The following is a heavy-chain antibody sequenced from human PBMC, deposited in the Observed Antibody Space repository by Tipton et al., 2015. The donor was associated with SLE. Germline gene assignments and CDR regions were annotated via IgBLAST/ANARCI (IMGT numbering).Heavy chain of an antibody. CDR3: ARVLGFWSGYYTGFDAFDI. D-gene: IGHD3-3*01. V-gene: IGHV4-38-2*02. CDR2: IYHSGST. Sequence: TLSLTCTVSGYSISSGYYWGWIRQPPGKGLEWIGSIYHSGSTYYNPSLKSRVTISVDTSKNQFSLKLSSVTAADTAVYYCARVLGFWSGYYTGFDAFDIWGQGTMVTVSS. CDR1: GYSISSGYY. J-gene: IGHJ3*02.